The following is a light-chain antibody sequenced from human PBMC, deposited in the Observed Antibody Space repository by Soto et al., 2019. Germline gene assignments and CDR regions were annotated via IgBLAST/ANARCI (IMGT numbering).Light chain of an antibody. CDR3: QQCFGSPYT. Sequence: DIQTTQSPSSLSASVGDRVTITCRASQNIRKVLNWYQQKPGKAPRLLIAGASRLQDGIPPRFSGSGSGTEFALPISSMQPEDFGTYYCQQCFGSPYTFGGGTKVDMK. V-gene: IGKV1-39*01. CDR1: QNIRKV. CDR2: GAS. J-gene: IGKJ4*01.